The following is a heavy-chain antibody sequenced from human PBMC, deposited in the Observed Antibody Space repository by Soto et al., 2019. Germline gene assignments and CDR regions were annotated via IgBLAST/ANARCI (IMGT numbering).Heavy chain of an antibody. D-gene: IGHD5-12*01. J-gene: IGHJ3*02. CDR1: GFTFSSYA. CDR3: AKDSSRGMATIGLHDAFDI. CDR2: IDYTGGYS. Sequence: PGGSLSLSCAASGFTFSSYAMNWVRQAPGKGLEWVSTIDYTGGYSYYADSVKGRFTISGDNSKNTLYLQMNSLRAEDTAVYYCAKDSSRGMATIGLHDAFDIWGQGTMVTVSS. V-gene: IGHV3-23*01.